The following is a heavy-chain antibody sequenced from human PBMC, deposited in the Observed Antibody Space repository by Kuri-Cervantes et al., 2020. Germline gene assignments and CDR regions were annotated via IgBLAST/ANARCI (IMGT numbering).Heavy chain of an antibody. CDR2: IKEDGSDK. Sequence: GGSLRLSCAASGFTFSNSWMNWVRQAPGKGLEWVAHIKEDGSDKYYVDSVKGRFTISRDNAKNSLYLQMNSLRAEDTAIYYCGRGGGYYADYWGQGTLVTVSS. J-gene: IGHJ4*02. CDR3: GRGGGYYADY. D-gene: IGHD3-3*01. V-gene: IGHV3-7*01. CDR1: GFTFSNSW.